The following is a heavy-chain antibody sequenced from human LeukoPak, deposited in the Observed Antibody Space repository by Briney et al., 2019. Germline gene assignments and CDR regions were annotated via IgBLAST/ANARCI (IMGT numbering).Heavy chain of an antibody. V-gene: IGHV3-23*01. J-gene: IGHJ4*02. CDR3: ARGFGWLLPRYYFDY. Sequence: GGSLRLSCAASGFTFSSYAMSWVRQAPGKGLEWVSVISGGGSTYYADSVKGRFTISRDNSKNTLYLQMNSLRAEDTAVYYCARGFGWLLPRYYFDYWGQGTLVTVSS. CDR1: GFTFSSYA. CDR2: ISGGGST. D-gene: IGHD3-22*01.